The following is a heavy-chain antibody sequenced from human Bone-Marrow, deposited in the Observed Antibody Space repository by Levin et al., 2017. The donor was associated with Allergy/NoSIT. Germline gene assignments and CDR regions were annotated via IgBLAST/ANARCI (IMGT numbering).Heavy chain of an antibody. CDR1: GFTFSSYG. V-gene: IGHV3-30*18. J-gene: IGHJ6*02. Sequence: AGGSLRLSCAASGFTFSSYGMHWVRQAPGKGLEWVAVISYDGSNKYYADSVKGRFTISRDNSKNTLYLQMNSLRAEDTAVYYCAKTRFTYYYYYYGMDVWGQGTTVTVSS. CDR3: AKTRFTYYYYYYGMDV. CDR2: ISYDGSNK. D-gene: IGHD3-3*01.